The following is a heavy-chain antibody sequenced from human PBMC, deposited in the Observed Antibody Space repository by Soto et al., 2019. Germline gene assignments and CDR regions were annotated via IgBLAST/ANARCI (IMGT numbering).Heavy chain of an antibody. J-gene: IGHJ5*02. CDR3: ARVELLRFWFDP. CDR1: GYTFTSYG. D-gene: IGHD3-3*01. Sequence: ASVKVSCKTSGYTFTSYGISWVRQAPGQGLEWMGWISAYNGNTNYAQKLQGRVTMTTDTSTSTAYMELRSLRSDDTAVYYCARVELLRFWFDPWGQGTLVTVSS. CDR2: ISAYNGNT. V-gene: IGHV1-18*01.